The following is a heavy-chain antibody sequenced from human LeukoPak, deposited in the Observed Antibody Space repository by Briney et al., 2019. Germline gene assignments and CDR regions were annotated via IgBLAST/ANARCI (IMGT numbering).Heavy chain of an antibody. D-gene: IGHD1-26*01. CDR3: ARGWMHHSGSYYYFDY. Sequence: AASVKVSCKASGGTFSSYAISWLRQAPGQGLEWMGGIIPIFGTANYAQKFQGRVTITTDESTSTAYMELSSLRSEDTAVYYCARGWMHHSGSYYYFDYWGQGTLVPVSS. CDR1: GGTFSSYA. J-gene: IGHJ4*02. CDR2: IIPIFGTA. V-gene: IGHV1-69*05.